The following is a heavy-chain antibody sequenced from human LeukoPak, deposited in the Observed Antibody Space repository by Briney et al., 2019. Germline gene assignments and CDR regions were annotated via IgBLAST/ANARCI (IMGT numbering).Heavy chain of an antibody. J-gene: IGHJ4*02. CDR2: VSGSGGRS. D-gene: IGHD6-13*01. CDR1: GFTFSSYA. CDR3: AKPKYSSSWYYFDY. V-gene: IGHV3-23*01. Sequence: PGGSLRLSCPASGFTFSSYAMSWVRQAPGKGLEWVSVVSGSGGRSHYADSVRGRFTISRDNSKNTLYLQMNSLRAEDTAVYYCAKPKYSSSWYYFDYWGQGTLVTVSS.